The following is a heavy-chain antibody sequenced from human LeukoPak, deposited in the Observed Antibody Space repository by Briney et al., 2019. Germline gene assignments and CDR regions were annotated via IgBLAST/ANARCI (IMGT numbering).Heavy chain of an antibody. V-gene: IGHV4-34*01. CDR2: INHSGST. Sequence: PSETLSLTCTVSGGSISTHYWSWIRQPPGKGLEWIGEINHSGSTNYNPSLKSRVTISVDTSKNQFSLKLSSVTAADTAVYYCASAACSGGSCYSISRAFDIWGQGTMVTVSS. CDR1: GGSISTHY. CDR3: ASAACSGGSCYSISRAFDI. J-gene: IGHJ3*02. D-gene: IGHD2-15*01.